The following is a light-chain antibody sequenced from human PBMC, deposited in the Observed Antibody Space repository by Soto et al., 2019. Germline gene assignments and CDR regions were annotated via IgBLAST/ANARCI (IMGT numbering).Light chain of an antibody. CDR1: QSVNDNH. J-gene: IGKJ3*01. CDR2: GAS. V-gene: IGKV3-20*01. CDR3: QLYGGSPPRGT. Sequence: EVVLTQSPGTLSLSPGARATLSCRASQSVNDNHLAWYQQKGGQAPRLLIYGASTRATGVPERFSGSGFGTAYSLTINRLEPEDFALYCCQLYGGSPPRGTFGPGNTVEI.